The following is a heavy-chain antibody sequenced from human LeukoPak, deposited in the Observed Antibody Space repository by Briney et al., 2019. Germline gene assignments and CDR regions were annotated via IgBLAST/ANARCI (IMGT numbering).Heavy chain of an antibody. CDR2: FSSSSSTL. J-gene: IGHJ4*02. CDR3: AREWSSSSGKAFDY. D-gene: IGHD6-6*01. Sequence: GGLRLSCAASGFTFSSYSMNWVRQAPGKGLEWVSFFSSSSSTLYYADSVKGRFTLSRDNAKNSLSLQMNSLRAEDSAVYYCAREWSSSSGKAFDYWGQGTLVTVSS. CDR1: GFTFSSYS. V-gene: IGHV3-48*04.